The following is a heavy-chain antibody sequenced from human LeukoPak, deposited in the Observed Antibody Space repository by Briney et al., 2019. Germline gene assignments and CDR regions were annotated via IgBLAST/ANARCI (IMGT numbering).Heavy chain of an antibody. Sequence: GGSLRLSCAASGFTFSSYGMHWVRQAPGKGLEWVALIWFDGSNKYYADSVKGRFTISRDNSKNTLYLQMDSLRDEATAVYYCARDRGYSYGHCFDYWGQGTLVTVSS. CDR3: ARDRGYSYGHCFDY. CDR1: GFTFSSYG. D-gene: IGHD5-18*01. CDR2: IWFDGSNK. J-gene: IGHJ4*02. V-gene: IGHV3-33*01.